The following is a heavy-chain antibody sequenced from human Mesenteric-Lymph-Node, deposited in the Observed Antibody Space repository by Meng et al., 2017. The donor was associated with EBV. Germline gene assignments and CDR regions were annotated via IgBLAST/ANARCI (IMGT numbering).Heavy chain of an antibody. V-gene: IGHV4-34*01. D-gene: IGHD3-22*01. J-gene: IGHJ4*02. Sequence: QQSAAVLLKPSETLSLTCAVYGGSFSGYYWSWIRQPPGKGLEWIGEINHSGSTNYNPSLKSRVTISVDTSKNQFSLKLSSVTAADTAVYYCRYYYDSSGYSLDYWGQGTLVTVSS. CDR1: GGSFSGYY. CDR2: INHSGST. CDR3: RYYYDSSGYSLDY.